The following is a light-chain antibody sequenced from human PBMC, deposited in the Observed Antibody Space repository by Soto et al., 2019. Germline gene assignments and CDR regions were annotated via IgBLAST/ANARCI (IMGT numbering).Light chain of an antibody. Sequence: EIVMTQSPATLSVSPGERATLSCWASQSVSSNLAWYQQKPGQAPRLLIYDASNRATGIPARFSGSGSGTDFTLTISSLEPEDFAVYYCQQRSNWPRFTFGPGTKVDIK. CDR3: QQRSNWPRFT. CDR2: DAS. CDR1: QSVSSN. V-gene: IGKV3-11*01. J-gene: IGKJ3*01.